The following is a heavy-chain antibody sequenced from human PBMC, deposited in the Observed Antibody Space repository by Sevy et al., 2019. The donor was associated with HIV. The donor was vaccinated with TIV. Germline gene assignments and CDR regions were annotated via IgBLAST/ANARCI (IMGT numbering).Heavy chain of an antibody. V-gene: IGHV3-15*01. CDR2: IKSKTDGGTT. CDR3: TGHTIFGVDTAIYQFDY. Sequence: GGSLRLSCAASGFTFSNAWMSWVRQAPGKGLEWVGRIKSKTDGGTTDYAAPVKGRFTISRDDSKNTLYLQMNSLKTEDTAVYYCTGHTIFGVDTAIYQFDYWGQGTLVTVSS. J-gene: IGHJ4*02. D-gene: IGHD3-3*01. CDR1: GFTFSNAW.